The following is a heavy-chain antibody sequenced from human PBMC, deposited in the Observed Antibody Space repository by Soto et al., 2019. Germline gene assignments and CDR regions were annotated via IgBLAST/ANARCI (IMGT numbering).Heavy chain of an antibody. CDR1: GYTFTSYA. Sequence: ASVKVSCKASGYTFTSYAMHWVRQAPGQRLEWMGWINAGNGNTKYSQKFQGRVTITRDTSASPAYMELSSLRSEDTAVYYCATRIAVADTFDYWGQGTLVTVSS. CDR2: INAGNGNT. V-gene: IGHV1-3*01. D-gene: IGHD6-19*01. CDR3: ATRIAVADTFDY. J-gene: IGHJ4*02.